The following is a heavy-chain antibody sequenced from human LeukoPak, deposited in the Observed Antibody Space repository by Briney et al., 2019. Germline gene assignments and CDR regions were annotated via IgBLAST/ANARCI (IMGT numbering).Heavy chain of an antibody. CDR2: INHSGST. D-gene: IGHD3-9*01. CDR3: ARARLRYFLDY. CDR1: GGSFSGYY. V-gene: IGHV4-34*01. J-gene: IGHJ4*02. Sequence: ASETLSLTCAVYGGSFSGYYWSWIRQPPGKGLEWIGEINHSGSTNYNPSLKSRVTISVDTSKNQFSLKLSSVTAADTAVYYCARARLRYFLDYWGQGTLVTVSS.